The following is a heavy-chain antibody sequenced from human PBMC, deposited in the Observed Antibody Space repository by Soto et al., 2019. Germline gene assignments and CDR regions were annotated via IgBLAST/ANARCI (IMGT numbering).Heavy chain of an antibody. D-gene: IGHD1-26*01. J-gene: IGHJ4*02. CDR2: IGGSGGSI. CDR1: GFTFSTFS. CDR3: ARDLAWAFDS. Sequence: PWGSLRLSCAASGFTFSTFSINWVRQSPGKGLEWLSYIGGSGGSISYADSVKGRFTISRDNGKNTLYLQMSSLRDEDAAVYYCARDLAWAFDSWGQGALVTVSS. V-gene: IGHV3-48*02.